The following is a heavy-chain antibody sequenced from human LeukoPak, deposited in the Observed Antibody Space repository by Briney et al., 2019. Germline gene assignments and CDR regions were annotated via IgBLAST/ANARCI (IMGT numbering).Heavy chain of an antibody. CDR1: GLTFTNDF. V-gene: IGHV3-7*04. CDR3: ARGRGWTYDS. Sequence: GGSLRLSCAASGLTFTNDFMTWVRQAPGKGLEWVANMRVDGTDIHYVDSVKGRFTISSDNARNSLYLQMNTLRAEDTAVYYCARGRGWTYDSWGRGTLVTVSS. D-gene: IGHD3/OR15-3a*01. J-gene: IGHJ4*02. CDR2: MRVDGTDI.